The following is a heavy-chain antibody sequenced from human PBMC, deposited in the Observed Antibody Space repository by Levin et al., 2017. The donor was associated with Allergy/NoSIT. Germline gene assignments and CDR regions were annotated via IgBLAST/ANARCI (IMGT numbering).Heavy chain of an antibody. D-gene: IGHD3-22*01. V-gene: IGHV4-30-2*01. CDR1: GGSISSGGYS. CDR2: IYHSGST. CDR3: ARVHYYDSSTQFDY. J-gene: IGHJ4*02. Sequence: LRLSCAVSGGSISSGGYSWSWIRQPPGKGLEWIGYIYHSGSTYYNPSLKSRVTISVDRSKNQFSLKLSSVTAADTAVYYCARVHYYDSSTQFDYWGQGTLVTVSS.